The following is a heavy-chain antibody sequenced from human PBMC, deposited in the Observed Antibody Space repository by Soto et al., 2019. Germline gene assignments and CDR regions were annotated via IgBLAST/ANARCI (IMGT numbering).Heavy chain of an antibody. Sequence: EVQLVESGGGLVKPGGSLRLSCAASGFTFSNAWMSWVRQAPGKGLEWVGRIKSKTDGGTTDYAAPVKGRFTISRDDSKHTLYLQMNRLKTEDTAVYYCATELVGDSSSWYRFDYWGQGTLVRVSS. CDR3: ATELVGDSSSWYRFDY. V-gene: IGHV3-15*01. D-gene: IGHD6-13*01. CDR2: IKSKTDGGTT. J-gene: IGHJ4*02. CDR1: GFTFSNAW.